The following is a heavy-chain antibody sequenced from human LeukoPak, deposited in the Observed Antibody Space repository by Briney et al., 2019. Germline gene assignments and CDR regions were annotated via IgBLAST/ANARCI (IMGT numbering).Heavy chain of an antibody. D-gene: IGHD1-1*01. J-gene: IGHJ4*02. CDR2: IDPSDSYT. V-gene: IGHV5-10-1*01. Sequence: KRGESLKISCKGSGYSFTNYWITWVRQMPGKGLEWMGRIDPSDSYTNYSPSSQGHVTISADESISTAYLQWSSLKASDTAMYYCARRAAGTTGRFDYWGQGTLVTVSS. CDR1: GYSFTNYW. CDR3: ARRAAGTTGRFDY.